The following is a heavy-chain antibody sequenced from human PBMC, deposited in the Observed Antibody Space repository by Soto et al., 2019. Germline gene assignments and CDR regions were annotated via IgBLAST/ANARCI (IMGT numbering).Heavy chain of an antibody. Sequence: QVQLQESGPGLVKPSETLSLTCTVSGGSISTYYWSWIRQPVGKGLEWIGHIHTTGITNYNPSLRSRVAMSMDPPQNQCSLRLSSVTAADTAVYYCATDRGTLIAQPETWFAPWGQGTLVTVSS. D-gene: IGHD3-22*01. V-gene: IGHV4-4*07. CDR1: GGSISTYY. J-gene: IGHJ5*02. CDR3: ATDRGTLIAQPETWFAP. CDR2: IHTTGIT.